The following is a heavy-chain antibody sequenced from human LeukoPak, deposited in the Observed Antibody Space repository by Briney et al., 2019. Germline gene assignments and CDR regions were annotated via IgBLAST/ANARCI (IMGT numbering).Heavy chain of an antibody. CDR2: IYYSGST. D-gene: IGHD1-26*01. V-gene: IGHV4-59*01. CDR1: GGSISSYY. J-gene: IGHJ3*02. Sequence: SETLSLTCTVSGGSISSYYWSWIRQPPGKGLEWIGYIYYSGSTNYNPSLKSRVTISVDTSKNQFSLKLSSVTAADTAVYYCAREPVWEDAFDIWGQGTMVTVSS. CDR3: AREPVWEDAFDI.